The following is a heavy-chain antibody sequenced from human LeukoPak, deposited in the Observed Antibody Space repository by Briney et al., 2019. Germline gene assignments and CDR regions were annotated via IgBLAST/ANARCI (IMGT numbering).Heavy chain of an antibody. CDR3: TRWYGSYWANDAFDI. V-gene: IGHV3-7*01. CDR2: IKQDGSEK. Sequence: GGSLRLSCAASGFTFSSYWMSWVRQAPGKGLEWVANIKQDGSEKYYVDSVKGRFTISRDNAKNSLYLQMNSLRAEDTAVYYCTRWYGSYWANDAFDIWGQGTMVTVSS. D-gene: IGHD1-26*01. CDR1: GFTFSSYW. J-gene: IGHJ3*02.